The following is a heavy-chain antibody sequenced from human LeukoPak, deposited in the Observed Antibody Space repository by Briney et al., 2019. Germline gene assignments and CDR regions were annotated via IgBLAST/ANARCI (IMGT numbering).Heavy chain of an antibody. CDR2: IIEGGDVK. J-gene: IGHJ4*02. V-gene: IGHV3-7*01. Sequence: GESLRLSCAASGFTFSAYWMTWVRQAPGKWLAWVANIIEGGDVKYYVDSVKGRFTISRDNTKNSLYLQMTSLRADDTAVYYSARVGKNGWDFDHWGQGTLVTVSS. D-gene: IGHD6-19*01. CDR3: ARVGKNGWDFDH. CDR1: GFTFSAYW.